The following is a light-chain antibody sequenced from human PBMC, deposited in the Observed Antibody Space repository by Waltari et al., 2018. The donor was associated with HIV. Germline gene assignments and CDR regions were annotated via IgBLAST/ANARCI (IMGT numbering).Light chain of an antibody. CDR2: EDK. CDR1: SGSIASNY. V-gene: IGLV6-57*03. J-gene: IGLJ3*02. CDR3: QSYDSTNRV. Sequence: NFMLTQPHSVSESPGKTVTISCTRSSGSIASNYVQWYQQRPGSAPATVIYEDKQIPSGVPDRFSGSIDSSSNSASLTISGLKTEDEADYYCQSYDSTNRVFGGGTKLTVL.